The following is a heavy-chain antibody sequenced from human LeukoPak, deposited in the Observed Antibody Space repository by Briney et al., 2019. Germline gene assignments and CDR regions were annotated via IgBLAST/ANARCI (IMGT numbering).Heavy chain of an antibody. D-gene: IGHD2-15*01. V-gene: IGHV1-18*01. CDR1: GFRFSRYG. Sequence: ASVKVSCKASGFRFSRYGISWVRQAPGQGLEWMGWISGYNGNTNYAQKFQGRVTMTTDTFATTTFATTAYMELRSLRFDDTAVYYCARVLGSQGYWGQGTLVTVSS. J-gene: IGHJ4*02. CDR3: ARVLGSQGY. CDR2: ISGYNGNT.